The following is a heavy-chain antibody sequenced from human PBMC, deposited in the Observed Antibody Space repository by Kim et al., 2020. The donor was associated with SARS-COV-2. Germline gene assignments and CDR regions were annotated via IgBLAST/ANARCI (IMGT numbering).Heavy chain of an antibody. CDR1: GGTFSSYA. Sequence: SVKVSCKASGGTFSSYAISWVRQAPGQGLEWMGGIIPIFGTANYAQKFQGRVTITADESTSTAYMELSSLRSEDTAVYYCARGGWQQLVQFKSNWFDPWGRGTLVTVSS. J-gene: IGHJ5*02. CDR3: ARGGWQQLVQFKSNWFDP. D-gene: IGHD6-13*01. V-gene: IGHV1-69*13. CDR2: IIPIFGTA.